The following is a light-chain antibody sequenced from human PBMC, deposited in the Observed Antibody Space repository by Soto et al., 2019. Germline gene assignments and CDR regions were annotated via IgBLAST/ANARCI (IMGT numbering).Light chain of an antibody. CDR3: QQYGGFPIT. Sequence: EIVLTQSPGTLSLSPGERATLSCRASQSVSSSYLAWYQQKPGQAPRLLIYGASSRATGIPDRFSGSGSGTDFTLTMSRLEPGDFAVYFCQQYGGFPITFGQGTRLEIK. J-gene: IGKJ5*01. V-gene: IGKV3-20*01. CDR2: GAS. CDR1: QSVSSSY.